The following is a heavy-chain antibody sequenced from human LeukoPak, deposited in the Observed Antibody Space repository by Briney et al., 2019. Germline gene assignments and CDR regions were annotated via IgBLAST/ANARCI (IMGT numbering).Heavy chain of an antibody. Sequence: ASVKVSCKASGYTFTSYGISWVRQAPGQGLEWMGWISAYNGDTAYAQEVQGRVTTTTYTSNTTAYLELRSLRSDDTAVYYCARGSSGSAPISADYWGQGTLVIVSS. CDR3: ARGSSGSAPISADY. J-gene: IGHJ4*02. V-gene: IGHV1-18*01. CDR1: GYTFTSYG. D-gene: IGHD3-10*01. CDR2: ISAYNGDT.